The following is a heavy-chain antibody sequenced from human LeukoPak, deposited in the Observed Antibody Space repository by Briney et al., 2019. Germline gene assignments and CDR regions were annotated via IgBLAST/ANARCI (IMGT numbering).Heavy chain of an antibody. Sequence: ASVKVSCKVSGYTLTELSMHWVRQAPGKGLEWMGGFDPEDGETIYAQKFQGRVTMTEDTSTDTAYMELSSLRSEDTAVYYCARDGPSEETDDSGPHFDYWGQGTLVTVSS. CDR2: FDPEDGET. V-gene: IGHV1-24*01. D-gene: IGHD3-22*01. CDR1: GYTLTELS. CDR3: ARDGPSEETDDSGPHFDY. J-gene: IGHJ4*02.